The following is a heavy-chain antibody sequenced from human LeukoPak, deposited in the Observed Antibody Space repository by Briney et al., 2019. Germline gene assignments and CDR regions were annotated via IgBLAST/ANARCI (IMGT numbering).Heavy chain of an antibody. CDR3: ARGPLQLGYCSSTSCYLPIDY. D-gene: IGHD2-2*01. V-gene: IGHV3-30-3*01. CDR2: ISYDGSNK. Sequence: GGSLRLSCAASGFTFSSYAMHWVRQAPGKGLEWVAVISYDGSNKYYADSVKGRFTISRDNSKNTLYLQMNSLRAEDTAVHYCARGPLQLGYCSSTSCYLPIDYWGQGTLVTVSS. CDR1: GFTFSSYA. J-gene: IGHJ4*02.